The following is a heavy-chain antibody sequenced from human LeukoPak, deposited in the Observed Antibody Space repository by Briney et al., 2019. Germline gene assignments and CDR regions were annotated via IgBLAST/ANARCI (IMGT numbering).Heavy chain of an antibody. J-gene: IGHJ4*02. CDR3: ARDPQVSY. CDR1: GFTFSSYT. V-gene: IGHV3-23*01. CDR2: ISGSGGST. Sequence: GGSLRLSCAASGFTFSSYTMTWVRQAPGKGLEWVSAISGSGGSTYYADSVKGRFTISRDNSKDTLYLQMNNLRADDTAVYYCARDPQVSYWGQGALVTVSS.